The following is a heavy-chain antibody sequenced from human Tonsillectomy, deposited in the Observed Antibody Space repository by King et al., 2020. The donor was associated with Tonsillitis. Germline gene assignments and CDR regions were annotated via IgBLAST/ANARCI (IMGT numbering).Heavy chain of an antibody. D-gene: IGHD6-19*01. CDR1: GFTFSSYG. V-gene: IGHV3-30*18. J-gene: IGHJ4*02. Sequence: VQLVESGGGVVQPGRSLRLSCAASGFTFSSYGMHWVRQAPGKGLEWVAVISYDGSNKYYADSVKGRFTISRDNSKNTLYLQMNSLRAEDTAVYYCAKPLIAVASYYFDYWGQGTLVTVSS. CDR2: ISYDGSNK. CDR3: AKPLIAVASYYFDY.